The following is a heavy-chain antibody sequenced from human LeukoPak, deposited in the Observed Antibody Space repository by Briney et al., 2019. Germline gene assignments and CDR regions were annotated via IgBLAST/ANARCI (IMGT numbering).Heavy chain of an antibody. Sequence: GGSLRLSCAASGFTFSSYGMHWVRQAPGKGLEWVAVISYDGSNKYYADSVKGRFTISRDNSKNTLYLQMNSLRAEDTAVYYFANVVPAAYAFDIWGQGTMVTVSS. CDR3: ANVVPAAYAFDI. CDR2: ISYDGSNK. J-gene: IGHJ3*02. CDR1: GFTFSSYG. D-gene: IGHD2-2*01. V-gene: IGHV3-30*18.